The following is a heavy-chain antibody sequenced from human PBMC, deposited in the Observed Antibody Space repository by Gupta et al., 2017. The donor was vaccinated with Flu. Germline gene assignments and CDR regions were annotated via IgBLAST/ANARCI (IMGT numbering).Heavy chain of an antibody. J-gene: IGHJ5*02. CDR3: VRGDGFNRVFDV. V-gene: IGHV4-31*03. Sequence: QVHLQESGPGLVMASQTLSLTCSVAGDSINNGGHNWSWSRRPGGRALEWLGYIFDTGDTNYKPSLKSRLTISVDTSQNQFSLKLTSVTAADTAVYFCVRGDGFNRVFDVWGQGVPVSVSS. CDR2: IFDTGDT. CDR1: GDSINNGGHN. D-gene: IGHD5-24*01.